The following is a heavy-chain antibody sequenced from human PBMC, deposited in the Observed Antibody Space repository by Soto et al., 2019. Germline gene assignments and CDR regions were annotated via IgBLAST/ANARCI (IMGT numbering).Heavy chain of an antibody. CDR2: IWYDGSHK. V-gene: IGHV3-33*01. Sequence: PGGSLRLSCAASGFTFSSYGMHWVRQAPGKGLEWVAVIWYDGSHKYYADSVKGRFTISRDNSKNTLYLQMNSMRAEDTAVYYCARGLRRPQGHYDFWSGRASAYYYGMDVWGQGTTVTVSS. CDR3: ARGLRRPQGHYDFWSGRASAYYYGMDV. D-gene: IGHD3-3*01. CDR1: GFTFSSYG. J-gene: IGHJ6*02.